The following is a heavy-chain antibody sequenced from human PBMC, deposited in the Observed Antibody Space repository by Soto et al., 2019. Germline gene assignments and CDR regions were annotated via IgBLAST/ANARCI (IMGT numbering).Heavy chain of an antibody. CDR2: INAGNGNT. Sequence: ASVKVSCKASGDTLTSYARQWLHQDTGQRLEWMGWINAGNGNTKYSQKFQGRVTITRDTSASTAYMELSSLRSEDTAVYYCARDGTGGYSGYFAYWRQGTLITFSS. CDR3: ARDGTGGYSGYFAY. J-gene: IGHJ4*02. CDR1: GDTLTSYA. V-gene: IGHV1-3*01. D-gene: IGHD5-12*01.